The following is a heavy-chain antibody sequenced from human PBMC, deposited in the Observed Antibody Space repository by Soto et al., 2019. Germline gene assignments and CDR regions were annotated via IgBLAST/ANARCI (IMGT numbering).Heavy chain of an antibody. V-gene: IGHV1-69*04. CDR3: ARDSPRDYDILTGSILYYYYMDV. Sequence: ASVKVSCKDSGGTLSSYTISWVRQAPGQGLEWMGRIIPILGIANYAQKFQGRVTITADKSTSTAYMELSSLRSEDTAVYYCARDSPRDYDILTGSILYYYYMDVWGKGTTVTVSS. CDR2: IIPILGIA. J-gene: IGHJ6*03. CDR1: GGTLSSYT. D-gene: IGHD3-9*01.